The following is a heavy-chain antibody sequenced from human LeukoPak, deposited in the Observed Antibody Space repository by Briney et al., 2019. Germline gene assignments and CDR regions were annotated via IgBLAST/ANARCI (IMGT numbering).Heavy chain of an antibody. Sequence: ASVKVSCKASGYTFTSYDINWVRQATGHGLGWMGWMNPNSGNTGYAQKFQGRVTMTRNTSIRTAYMELSSLRSEDTAVYYCARGDGDYGRYYYYMDVWGKGTTVTISS. CDR1: GYTFTSYD. J-gene: IGHJ6*03. CDR2: MNPNSGNT. V-gene: IGHV1-8*01. CDR3: ARGDGDYGRYYYYMDV. D-gene: IGHD4-17*01.